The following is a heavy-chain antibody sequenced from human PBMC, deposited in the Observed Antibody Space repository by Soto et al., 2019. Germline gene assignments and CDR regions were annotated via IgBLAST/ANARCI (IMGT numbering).Heavy chain of an antibody. D-gene: IGHD3-3*01. J-gene: IGHJ5*02. CDR2: IDYSGST. CDR3: ARWWSGSRQGFDP. CDR1: GGSISSGDYY. Sequence: QVQLQESGPGLVKPSQTLSLTCTVSGGSISSGDYYWSWIRQHPGKGLEWIGYIDYSGSTYYNPSLKSRVTVSVDTSKNLFSLKLSSVTAADTAVYYCARWWSGSRQGFDPWGQGTLVTVSS. V-gene: IGHV4-31*03.